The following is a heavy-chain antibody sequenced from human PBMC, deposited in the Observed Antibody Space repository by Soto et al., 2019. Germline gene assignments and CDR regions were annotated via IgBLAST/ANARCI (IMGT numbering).Heavy chain of an antibody. CDR1: GGSIRSGGYY. J-gene: IGHJ4*02. V-gene: IGHV4-31*03. CDR2: VYYSGST. D-gene: IGHD4-17*01. Sequence: QVQLQESGPGLVKPSQTLSLTCTVYGGSIRSGGYYWSWIRQPPGKGLEWIGYVYYSGSTYFNPSLKSRVTISVDTSKNQFSLKLSSVTAADTAVYYCARGVGNDYSDYYFDYWGQGTLVTVSS. CDR3: ARGVGNDYSDYYFDY.